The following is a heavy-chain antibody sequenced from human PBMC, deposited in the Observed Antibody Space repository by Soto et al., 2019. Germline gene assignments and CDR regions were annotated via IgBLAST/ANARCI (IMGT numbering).Heavy chain of an antibody. CDR2: IYYSGST. Sequence: PSETLSLTCTVSGGSISSYYWSWIRQPPGKGLEWIGYIYYSGSTNYNPSLKSRVTISVDTSKNQFSLKLSSVTAADTAVYYCARDGSYDGSAEYFQHWGQGTLVTVSS. J-gene: IGHJ1*01. V-gene: IGHV4-59*01. CDR1: GGSISSYY. CDR3: ARDGSYDGSAEYFQH. D-gene: IGHD3-22*01.